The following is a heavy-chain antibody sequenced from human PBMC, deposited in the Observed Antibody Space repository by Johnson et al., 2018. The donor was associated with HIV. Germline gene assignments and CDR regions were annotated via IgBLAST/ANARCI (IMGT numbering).Heavy chain of an antibody. D-gene: IGHD1-26*01. Sequence: QVQLVESGGGVVQPGKSLRLSCVASGFSFSSYGMHWVRQAPGKGLEWVAVISYDGGNKYYADSVKGRITISRDNSKNTLYWQMNSLRVEDTAVYYCARDPGGSLGAFDIWGQGTIVTVSS. CDR2: ISYDGGNK. CDR3: ARDPGGSLGAFDI. CDR1: GFSFSSYG. V-gene: IGHV3-30*03. J-gene: IGHJ3*02.